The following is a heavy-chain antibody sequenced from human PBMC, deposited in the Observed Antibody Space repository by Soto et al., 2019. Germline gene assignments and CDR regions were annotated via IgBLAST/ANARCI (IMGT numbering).Heavy chain of an antibody. V-gene: IGHV4-34*01. J-gene: IGHJ4*02. CDR1: GGSFSGYY. CDR2: INHSGST. CDR3: ARDSNWSSDY. Sequence: LEPSETLSLTCAVYGGSFSGYYWSWIRQPPGKGLEWIGEINHSGSTNYNPSLKSRVTISVDTSKNQFSLKLSSVTAADTAVYYCARDSNWSSDYWGQGTLVTVSS. D-gene: IGHD1-1*01.